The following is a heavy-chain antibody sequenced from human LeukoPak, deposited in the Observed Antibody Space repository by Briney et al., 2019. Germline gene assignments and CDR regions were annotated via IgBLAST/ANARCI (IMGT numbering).Heavy chain of an antibody. Sequence: SVKVSCKASGGTFSSYAISWVRQAPGQGLEWMGGIIPIFGTANYAQKFQGRVTITADESTSTAYMELSSLRSEDTAVYYCARDPMLPGPLLYYYYGMDVWGQGTTVTVSS. V-gene: IGHV1-69*13. D-gene: IGHD2-2*01. CDR1: GGTFSSYA. J-gene: IGHJ6*02. CDR2: IIPIFGTA. CDR3: ARDPMLPGPLLYYYYGMDV.